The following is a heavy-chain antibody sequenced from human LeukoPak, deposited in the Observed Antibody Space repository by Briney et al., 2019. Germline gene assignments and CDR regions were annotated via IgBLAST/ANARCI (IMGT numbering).Heavy chain of an antibody. CDR3: ARGHYDLNL. D-gene: IGHD3/OR15-3a*01. CDR1: GDSINKYH. Sequence: PSETLSLTCTVSGDSINKYHWTWLRRPPGQGLEWIGFIFSDGNTNYNPSLKSRLTISLDPSKNQFSLKLTSVTAADTAVYFCARGHYDLNLWGQGTLVTVSS. V-gene: IGHV4-59*08. J-gene: IGHJ5*02. CDR2: IFSDGNT.